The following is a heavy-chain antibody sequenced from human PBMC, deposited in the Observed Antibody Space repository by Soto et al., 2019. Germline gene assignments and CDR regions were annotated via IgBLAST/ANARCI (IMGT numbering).Heavy chain of an antibody. V-gene: IGHV1-8*01. D-gene: IGHD3-3*01. Sequence: ASVKVSCKASGYTFTSYDINWVRQATGQGLEWMGWMNPNSGNTGYAQKFQGRVTMTRSTSISAAYRELMTLRSEGTAVHYCARGARVFWSGYSRRYYYYGMDVWGQGTTVTVYS. CDR1: GYTFTSYD. CDR2: MNPNSGNT. J-gene: IGHJ6*02. CDR3: ARGARVFWSGYSRRYYYYGMDV.